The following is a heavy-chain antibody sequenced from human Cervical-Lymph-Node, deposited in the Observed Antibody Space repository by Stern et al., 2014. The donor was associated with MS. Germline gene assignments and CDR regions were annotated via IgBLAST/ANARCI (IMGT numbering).Heavy chain of an antibody. D-gene: IGHD2-2*01. V-gene: IGHV4-31*03. CDR2: IYYSGTT. J-gene: IGHJ6*02. Sequence: VQLVESGPGLVKPSQTLSLTCTVSGGSVSSDNYYWTWIRQHPGKGLEWIGHIYYSGTTYYNPSLKSRVTISIDTSKNQFSLNLNSVIAADTAMYYCARDQFTTSLDVWGQGTTVTVSS. CDR3: ARDQFTTSLDV. CDR1: GGSVSSDNYY.